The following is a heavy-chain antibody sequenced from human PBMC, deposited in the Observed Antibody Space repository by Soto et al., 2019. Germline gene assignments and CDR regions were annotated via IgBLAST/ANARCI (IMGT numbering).Heavy chain of an antibody. CDR1: GDSISSGPYY. CDR2: TFYTGTT. D-gene: IGHD2-21*01. CDR3: ARDRVRRDNKPYGMDV. Sequence: PLETLSLTCSVSGDSISSGPYYWTWIRQHPGKGLEWIGNTFYTGTTNYNPSLKSRISISVDTSKNQFSLKLASVTAADTAIYYCARDRVRRDNKPYGMDVWGQGTTVTVSS. V-gene: IGHV4-31*03. J-gene: IGHJ6*02.